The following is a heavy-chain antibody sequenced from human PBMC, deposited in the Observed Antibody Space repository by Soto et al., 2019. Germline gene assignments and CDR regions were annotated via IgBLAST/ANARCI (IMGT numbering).Heavy chain of an antibody. D-gene: IGHD3-10*01. CDR3: ARLGPYGSESSMLRHSRFDT. V-gene: IGHV3-53*01. Sequence: GGSLRLSCAASGFTVTTSQMNWVRQAPGTGLEWVSVVYSGGSTYHASSVKGRFTISRDTSKNTLFLQMNNLRVEDTAVYFWARLGPYGSESSMLRHSRFDTWGQGT. CDR2: VYSGGST. J-gene: IGHJ5*02. CDR1: GFTVTTSQ.